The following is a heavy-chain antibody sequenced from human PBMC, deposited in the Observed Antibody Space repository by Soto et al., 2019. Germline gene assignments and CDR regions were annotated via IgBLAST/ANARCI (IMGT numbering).Heavy chain of an antibody. Sequence: QVQLVQSGAEVKKPGSSVKVSCKTSGGTFRNYAISWVRQAPGQGLEWMGGIIPLFGTANYAQKFQGRVTITADESTTTAYIALCSLRSEDTAVYYCARDPTQWEETSGKYDYGMDVWGQGTTVTVSS. D-gene: IGHD1-26*01. V-gene: IGHV1-69*01. CDR1: GGTFRNYA. CDR3: ARDPTQWEETSGKYDYGMDV. CDR2: IIPLFGTA. J-gene: IGHJ6*02.